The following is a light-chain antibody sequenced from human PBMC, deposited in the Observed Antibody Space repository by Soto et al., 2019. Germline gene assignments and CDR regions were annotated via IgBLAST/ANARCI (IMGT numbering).Light chain of an antibody. CDR3: QQYGRSPLFT. V-gene: IGKV3-20*01. CDR2: GAS. CDR1: QRVISDY. J-gene: IGKJ3*01. Sequence: IVLTQSPGTLSLSPGERATLSCRASQRVISDYLNWYQQKPGQAPRLLIYGASNRATGIPDRLSGSGSGTDFTLTISRLEPEDFAVYYWQQYGRSPLFTFGPGTTVDIK.